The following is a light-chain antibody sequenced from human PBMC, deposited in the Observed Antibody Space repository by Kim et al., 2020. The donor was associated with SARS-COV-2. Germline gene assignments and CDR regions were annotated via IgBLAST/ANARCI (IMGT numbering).Light chain of an antibody. Sequence: QSALTQPPSVSGSPGQSVTISCTGTTSNVGTYNRVSWYQQPPGTAPKLIVFEVSNRPSGVPDRFSGSKSGNTASLTISGLRAEDEAEYYCSSYTSSGTLVFGTGTKVTVL. CDR1: TSNVGTYNR. CDR2: EVS. V-gene: IGLV2-18*02. J-gene: IGLJ1*01. CDR3: SSYTSSGTLV.